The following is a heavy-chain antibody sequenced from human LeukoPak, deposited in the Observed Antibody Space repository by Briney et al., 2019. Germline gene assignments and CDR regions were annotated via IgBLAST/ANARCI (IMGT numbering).Heavy chain of an antibody. V-gene: IGHV3-23*01. J-gene: IGHJ4*02. CDR2: ISGGGGSI. Sequence: GRTLRLSCAASGFIFDNFGMNWVRLAPGKGLEWVSSISGGGGSIYYADSVKDRFTISRDNSKKTVYLQMYSLRAEDTAVYYCAKGNDYGYKSYFDYWGQGTLVTVSS. CDR1: GFIFDNFG. D-gene: IGHD4-17*01. CDR3: AKGNDYGYKSYFDY.